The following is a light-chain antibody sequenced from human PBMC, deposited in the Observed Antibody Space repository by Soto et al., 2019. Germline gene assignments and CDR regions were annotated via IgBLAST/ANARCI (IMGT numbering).Light chain of an antibody. Sequence: EIVMTQSPATLSVSPGERATLSCRASQSVSRNVAWYQQKPGQAPRLLIHDASTRATGISVRFSGSGSGTEFTLTNSSLQSEDFAFYYCQQYKNWLWTFGQGTKVEIK. CDR1: QSVSRN. CDR3: QQYKNWLWT. J-gene: IGKJ1*01. CDR2: DAS. V-gene: IGKV3-15*01.